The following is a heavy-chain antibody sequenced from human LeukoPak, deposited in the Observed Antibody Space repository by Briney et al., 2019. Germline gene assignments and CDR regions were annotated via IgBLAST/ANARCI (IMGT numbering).Heavy chain of an antibody. V-gene: IGHV4-34*01. CDR1: GGSFSGYY. CDR3: ARQVVPAASSWFDP. Sequence: SETLSLTCAVYGGSFSGYYWSWIRQPPGTGLEWIGEINHSGSTNYNPSLKSRVTISVDTSKNQFSLKLSSVTAADTAVYYCARQVVPAASSWFDPWGQGTLVTVSS. D-gene: IGHD2-2*01. CDR2: INHSGST. J-gene: IGHJ5*02.